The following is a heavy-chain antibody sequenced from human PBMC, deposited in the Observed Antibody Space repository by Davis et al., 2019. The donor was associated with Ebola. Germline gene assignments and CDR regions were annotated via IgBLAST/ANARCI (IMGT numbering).Heavy chain of an antibody. CDR1: GGTFSSYA. J-gene: IGHJ6*02. V-gene: IGHV1-69*05. Sequence: SVKVSCKASGGTFSSYAISWVRQAPGQGLEWMGGIIPIFGTANYAQKFQGRVTMTRDTSTSTVYMELSSLRSEDTAVYYCASPVVGGSYYYGMDVWGQGTTVTVSS. CDR3: ASPVVGGSYYYGMDV. D-gene: IGHD3-10*01. CDR2: IIPIFGTA.